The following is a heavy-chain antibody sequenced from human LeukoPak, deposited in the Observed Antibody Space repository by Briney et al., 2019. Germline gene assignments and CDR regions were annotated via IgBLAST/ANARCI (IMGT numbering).Heavy chain of an antibody. V-gene: IGHV4-4*07. CDR3: ARGRVDSSGYYYYGIDV. D-gene: IGHD3-22*01. CDR2: LYTSGST. J-gene: IGHJ6*02. CDR1: GGSISTYF. Sequence: PSETLSLTCTVSGGSISTYFWSWIRQPAGKGLEWIGRLYTSGSTNYNPSLKSRLTMSADTSKNQFSLNLRSVTAADTAIYYCARGRVDSSGYYYYGIDVWGQGTAVTVSS.